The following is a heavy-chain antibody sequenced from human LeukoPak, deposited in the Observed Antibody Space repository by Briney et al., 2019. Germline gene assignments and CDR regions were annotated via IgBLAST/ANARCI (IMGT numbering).Heavy chain of an antibody. J-gene: IGHJ5*02. D-gene: IGHD3-10*01. CDR1: GGSISSYY. CDR3: ARDSGTTGEVKFDP. Sequence: SETLSLTCTVSGGSISSYYWSWIRQPAGKGLEWIGRIYSSGSTTYNPSLKSRVTTSVDTSKNQFSLKVTSLTAADTAVYYCARDSGTTGEVKFDPWGQGTLVTVSS. CDR2: IYSSGST. V-gene: IGHV4-4*07.